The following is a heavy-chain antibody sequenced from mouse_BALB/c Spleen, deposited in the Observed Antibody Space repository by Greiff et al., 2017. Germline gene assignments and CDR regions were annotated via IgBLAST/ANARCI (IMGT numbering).Heavy chain of an antibody. CDR3: ARGYDGYSLYYFDY. Sequence: LVKPGASVKLSCKASGYTFTSYWINWIKQRPGQGLEWIGRIAPGSGSTYYNEMFKGKATLTVDTSSSTAYIQLSSLSSEDSAVYVCARGYDGYSLYYFDYWGQGTTLTVSS. CDR1: GYTFTSYW. CDR2: IAPGSGST. V-gene: IGHV1S41*01. D-gene: IGHD2-3*01. J-gene: IGHJ2*01.